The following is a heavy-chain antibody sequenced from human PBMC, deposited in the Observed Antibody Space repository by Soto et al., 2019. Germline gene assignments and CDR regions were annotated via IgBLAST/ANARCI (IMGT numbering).Heavy chain of an antibody. CDR2: IIPIFGTA. V-gene: IGHV1-69*13. D-gene: IGHD3-22*01. J-gene: IGHJ3*02. CDR3: ATTATYYDSKVNPPDAFDI. Sequence: SVKVSCKASGGTFSSYAIGWVRQAPGQGLEWMGGIIPIFGTANYAQKFQGRVTITADESTSTAYMELSSLRSEDTAVYYCATTATYYDSKVNPPDAFDIWGQGTMVTVSS. CDR1: GGTFSSYA.